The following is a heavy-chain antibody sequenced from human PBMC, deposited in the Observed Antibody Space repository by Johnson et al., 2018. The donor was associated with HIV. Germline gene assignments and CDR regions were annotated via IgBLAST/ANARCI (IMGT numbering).Heavy chain of an antibody. D-gene: IGHD6-13*01. Sequence: QMLLVESGGGVVQPGRSLRLSCAASGFTFSSYAMHWVRQAPGKGLEWVAVISYDGSNKYYADSVQGRFTISRDSSKNTLYLQMNSLRPEDTAVYYCAKHNGLDSSWPFDAFDIWGQGTRVTVSS. V-gene: IGHV3-30-3*02. J-gene: IGHJ3*02. CDR3: AKHNGLDSSWPFDAFDI. CDR2: ISYDGSNK. CDR1: GFTFSSYA.